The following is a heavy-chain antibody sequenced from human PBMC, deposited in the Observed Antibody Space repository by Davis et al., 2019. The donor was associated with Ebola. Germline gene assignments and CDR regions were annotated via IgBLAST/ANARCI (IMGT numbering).Heavy chain of an antibody. V-gene: IGHV1-46*01. D-gene: IGHD3-10*01. CDR1: GYTFTSFY. CDR3: ASGLYYYGSGSYYLNYYGMDV. Sequence: AASVKVSCKASGYTFTSFYMHWVRQAPGQGLEWMGVINPSGGNPTYARKFRGRFTMTRDTSASTVYMELSSLRSEDTAVYYCASGLYYYGSGSYYLNYYGMDVWGQGTTVTVSS. CDR2: INPSGGNP. J-gene: IGHJ6*02.